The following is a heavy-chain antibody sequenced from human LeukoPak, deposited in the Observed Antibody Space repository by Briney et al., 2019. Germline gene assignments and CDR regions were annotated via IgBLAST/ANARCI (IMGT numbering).Heavy chain of an antibody. CDR3: AKGFSSSPIGY. V-gene: IGHV3-23*01. Sequence: GGSLRLSCAASGFTFSSYAMSWVRQAPGKGLEWVSAISGSGGTYYADSVKGRFTISRDNSKNTLYLQMNSLRAEDTAVYYCAKGFSSSPIGYWGQGTLVTVSS. J-gene: IGHJ4*02. CDR2: ISGSGGT. CDR1: GFTFSSYA. D-gene: IGHD6-13*01.